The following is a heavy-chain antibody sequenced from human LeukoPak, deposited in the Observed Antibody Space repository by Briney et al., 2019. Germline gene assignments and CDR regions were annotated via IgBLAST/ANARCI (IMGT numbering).Heavy chain of an antibody. CDR2: ISSSSSTI. CDR3: ARASIAVAGGGGYYFDY. D-gene: IGHD6-19*01. Sequence: GGSLRLSCAASGFTFSSYSMNWVRQAPGKGLEWVSYISSSSSTIYYADSVKDRFTISRDNAKNSLYLQMNSLRAEDTAVYYCARASIAVAGGGGYYFDYWGQGTLVTVSS. CDR1: GFTFSSYS. J-gene: IGHJ4*02. V-gene: IGHV3-48*04.